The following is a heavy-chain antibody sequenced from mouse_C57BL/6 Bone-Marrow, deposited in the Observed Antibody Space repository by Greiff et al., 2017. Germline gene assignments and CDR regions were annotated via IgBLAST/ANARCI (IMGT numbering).Heavy chain of an antibody. J-gene: IGHJ1*03. CDR3: ARWDYYGSFYWYFDV. CDR1: GYTFTDYY. D-gene: IGHD1-1*01. CDR2: INPYNGGT. V-gene: IGHV1-19*01. Sequence: SGYTFTDYYMNWVKQSPGKSLEWIGVINPYNGGTSYNQKFKGKATLTVDKSSSTAYMELNILTSEDSAVYYCARWDYYGSFYWYFDVWGTGTTGTVSS.